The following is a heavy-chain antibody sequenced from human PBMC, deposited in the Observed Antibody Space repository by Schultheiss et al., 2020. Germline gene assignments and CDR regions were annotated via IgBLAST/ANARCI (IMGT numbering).Heavy chain of an antibody. Sequence: SLRLSCAASGFTFDDFAMHWVRQAPGKGLEWVSGISWNSGGIDYADSVKGRFTISRDNAQNSVFLQMNSLRGEDTAVYYCAREGYGSGGQGTLVTVSS. CDR3: AREGYGS. D-gene: IGHD3-10*01. CDR2: ISWNSGGI. V-gene: IGHV3-9*01. J-gene: IGHJ4*02. CDR1: GFTFDDFA.